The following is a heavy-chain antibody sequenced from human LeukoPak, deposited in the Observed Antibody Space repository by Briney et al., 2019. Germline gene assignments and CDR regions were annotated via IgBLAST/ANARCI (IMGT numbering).Heavy chain of an antibody. CDR3: AIDVQDDLHY. CDR2: IDRAGSTDT. J-gene: IGHJ4*02. Sequence: GGSLRLYCAASGFAFATYVMKWVRQAPGKGLEWISTIDRAGSTDTHYADSVKGRFTVARDNSKNILYLQMNSLRVGDTAVYYCAIDVQDDLHYWGQGTLVIVSS. V-gene: IGHV3-23*03. D-gene: IGHD1-1*01. CDR1: GFAFATYV.